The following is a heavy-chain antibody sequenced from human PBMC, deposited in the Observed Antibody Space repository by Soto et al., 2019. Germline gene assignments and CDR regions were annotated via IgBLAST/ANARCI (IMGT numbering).Heavy chain of an antibody. CDR2: MNPNSGNT. CDR1: VYTFTSYD. CDR3: ARAKTMYYDFWSGDYPNWFDP. J-gene: IGHJ5*02. Sequence: ASVKVSCKASVYTFTSYDINWVRQATGQGLEWMGWMNPNSGNTGYAQKFQGRVTMTRNTSISTAYMELSSLRSEDTAVYYCARAKTMYYDFWSGDYPNWFDPWG. V-gene: IGHV1-8*01. D-gene: IGHD3-3*01.